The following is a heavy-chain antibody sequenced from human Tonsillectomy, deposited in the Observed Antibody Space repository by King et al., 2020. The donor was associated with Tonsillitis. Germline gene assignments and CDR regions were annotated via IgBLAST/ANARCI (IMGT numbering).Heavy chain of an antibody. V-gene: IGHV4-30-4*07. CDR2: IYYSGST. CDR3: ARGSGFYYFDY. J-gene: IGHJ4*02. CDR1: GGSISSGGYS. D-gene: IGHD2-15*01. Sequence: VQLQESGPGLVKPSQTLSLTCAVSGGSISSGGYSWSWIRQPPGQGLEWIGYIYYSGSTYYNPSLKSRVTISVDTSKNQFSLKLSSVTAADTAVYYCARGSGFYYFDYWGQGTLVTVSS.